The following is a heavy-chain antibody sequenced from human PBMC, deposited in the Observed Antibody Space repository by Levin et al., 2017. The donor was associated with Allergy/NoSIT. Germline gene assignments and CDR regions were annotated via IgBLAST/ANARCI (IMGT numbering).Heavy chain of an antibody. CDR1: GFTFSNVW. V-gene: IGHV3-15*01. CDR2: IISKAGGGTT. CDR3: TTHSETYVLGN. Sequence: ETLSLTCAASGFTFSNVWMSWVRQAPGKGLEWVGRIISKAGGGTTDYAAPVKGRFTISRDDSKNTLYLQMNSLNTEDAAVYYCTTHSETYVLGNWGQGTLVTVSS. J-gene: IGHJ4*02. D-gene: IGHD1-26*01.